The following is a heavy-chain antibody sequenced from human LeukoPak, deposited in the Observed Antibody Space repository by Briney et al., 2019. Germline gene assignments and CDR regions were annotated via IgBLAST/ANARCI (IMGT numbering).Heavy chain of an antibody. V-gene: IGHV4-59*01. CDR2: IYYSGST. J-gene: IGHJ5*02. CDR3: ARAVRSSSSAWFDP. D-gene: IGHD6-6*01. Sequence: SETLSLTCTVSGGSTSSYYWSWIRQPPGKGLEWIGYIYYSGSTNYNPSLKSRVTISVDTSKNQFSLKLSSVTAADTAVYYCARAVRSSSSAWFDPWGQGTLVTVSS. CDR1: GGSTSSYY.